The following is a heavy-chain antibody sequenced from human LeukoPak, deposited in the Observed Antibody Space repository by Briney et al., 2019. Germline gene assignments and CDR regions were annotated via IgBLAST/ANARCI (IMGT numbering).Heavy chain of an antibody. CDR3: ARGRVSSKYSSSGSRFDP. V-gene: IGHV4-34*01. CDR1: GVSLSGYY. J-gene: IGHJ5*02. CDR2: INHSGNT. Sequence: SDTLSLPRGVCGVSLSGYYWRWIRHPPGKGLEEIGEINHSGNTNHNPSLKSRVTISVDTSKNQYSLKLSSVTAEDRAVYYCARGRVSSKYSSSGSRFDPWGQGTLVTVSS. D-gene: IGHD6-6*01.